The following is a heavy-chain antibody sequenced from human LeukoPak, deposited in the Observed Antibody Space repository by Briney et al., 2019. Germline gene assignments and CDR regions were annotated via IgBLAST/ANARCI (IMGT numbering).Heavy chain of an antibody. V-gene: IGHV3-48*03. CDR3: ARSPPLELNYYYGMDV. Sequence: GGSLRLSCAASGFTFSSYEMNWVRQAPGKGLEWVSYISSSGSTIYYADSVKGRFTISRDNAKNSLYLQMNSLRAEDTTVYYCARSPPLELNYYYGMDVWGQGTTVTVSS. J-gene: IGHJ6*02. D-gene: IGHD1-7*01. CDR1: GFTFSSYE. CDR2: ISSSGSTI.